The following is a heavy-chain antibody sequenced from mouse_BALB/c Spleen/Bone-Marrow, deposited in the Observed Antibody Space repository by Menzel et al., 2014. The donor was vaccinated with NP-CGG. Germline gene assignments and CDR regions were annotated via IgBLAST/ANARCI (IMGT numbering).Heavy chain of an antibody. CDR3: ARKGYGNYHYYAMDY. CDR1: GHTFTNYW. Sequence: QVQLKQSGAELAKPGASVKMSCKASGHTFTNYWMHWIKQRPGQGLEWIGYINPSTGYTEYNQKFKDKATLTADKSSSTAYMQLSSLTSEDSAVYYCARKGYGNYHYYAMDYWGQGTSVTVSS. D-gene: IGHD2-1*01. J-gene: IGHJ4*01. CDR2: INPSTGYT. V-gene: IGHV1-7*01.